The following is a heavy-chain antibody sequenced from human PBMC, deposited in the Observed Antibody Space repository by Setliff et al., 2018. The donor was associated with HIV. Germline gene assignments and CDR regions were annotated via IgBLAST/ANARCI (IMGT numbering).Heavy chain of an antibody. CDR3: ARVSITYWYSIPTFYYYYMDV. CDR1: GGSISSYY. Sequence: PSETLSLTCTVSGGSISSYYWSWIRQPAGKGLEWIGRIYTSGSTNYNPSLKSRVTISVDTSKNQFSLKLRSVTAADTAMYYCARVSITYWYSIPTFYYYYMDVWGKGTKVTVSS. V-gene: IGHV4-4*07. J-gene: IGHJ6*03. CDR2: IYTSGST. D-gene: IGHD2-15*01.